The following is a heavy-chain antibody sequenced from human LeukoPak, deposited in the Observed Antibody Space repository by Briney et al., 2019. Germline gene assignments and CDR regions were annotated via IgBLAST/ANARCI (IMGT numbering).Heavy chain of an antibody. CDR1: GYTFTSNY. D-gene: IGHD3-22*01. V-gene: IGHV1-46*01. Sequence: ASVKVSCKAFGYTFTSNYMHWVRQAPGQGPEWMGVISPSGGSTTYAQKFQGRVTLTRDMSTSTDYLELRSLRSDDTAVYYCARGSTARYYYDRSGYYRGAFDYWGQGTLVTVSS. J-gene: IGHJ4*02. CDR2: ISPSGGST. CDR3: ARGSTARYYYDRSGYYRGAFDY.